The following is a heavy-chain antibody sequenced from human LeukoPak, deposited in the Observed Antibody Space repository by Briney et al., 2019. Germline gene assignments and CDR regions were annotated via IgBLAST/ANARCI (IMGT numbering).Heavy chain of an antibody. V-gene: IGHV2-70*01. J-gene: IGHJ6*04. Sequence: SGPALVKPTQTLTLTCTFSGFSLSTSGMCVSWIRQPPGKALEWLALIDWDDDKYYSTSLKTRLTISKDTSKNQVVLTMTNMDPVDTATYYCARMPVLLWPLSYYYGMDVWGKGTTVTVSS. CDR2: IDWDDDK. CDR1: GFSLSTSGMC. D-gene: IGHD3-10*01. CDR3: ARMPVLLWPLSYYYGMDV.